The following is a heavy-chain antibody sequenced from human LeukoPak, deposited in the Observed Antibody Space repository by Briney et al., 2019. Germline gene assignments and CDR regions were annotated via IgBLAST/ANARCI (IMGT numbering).Heavy chain of an antibody. V-gene: IGHV4-34*01. CDR1: GGSFSGYY. CDR3: ARSTIFGVAYYFDY. Sequence: PSETLSLTCAVYGGSFSGYYWSWIRQPPGKGLEWIGEINHSGSTNYNPSLKSRVTISVDTSKNQFSLKLGSVTAADTAVYYCARSTIFGVAYYFDYWGQGTPVTVSS. CDR2: INHSGST. D-gene: IGHD3-3*01. J-gene: IGHJ4*02.